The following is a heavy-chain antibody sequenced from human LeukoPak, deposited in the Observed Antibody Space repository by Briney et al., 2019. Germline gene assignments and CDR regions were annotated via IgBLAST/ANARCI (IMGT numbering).Heavy chain of an antibody. D-gene: IGHD2-2*01. Sequence: GGSLRLSCAASGFTFSSYAMSWVRQAPGKGLEWVSAISGSGGSTYYADSVKGRFTISRDNSKNTLYLQMNSLRAEDTAVYYCAKGGDIVVVPGYYYGMDVWGQGTTVTVYS. CDR1: GFTFSSYA. CDR2: ISGSGGST. CDR3: AKGGDIVVVPGYYYGMDV. J-gene: IGHJ6*02. V-gene: IGHV3-23*01.